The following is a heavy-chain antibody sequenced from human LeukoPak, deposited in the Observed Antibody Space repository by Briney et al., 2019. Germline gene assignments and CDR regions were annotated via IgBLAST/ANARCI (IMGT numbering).Heavy chain of an antibody. V-gene: IGHV3-33*06. D-gene: IGHD2-2*01. CDR1: GFTFSHYG. CDR2: MWSDGTKK. J-gene: IGHJ4*02. Sequence: SGGSLRLSCAASGFTFSHYGMHWVRQAPGKGLEWVAVMWSDGTKKYYADSVKGRFTVSRDNSKNTLYLQMNSLRAEDTAVYCCAKPGDCSSTSCYPTSSFDYWGQGTLVTVSS. CDR3: AKPGDCSSTSCYPTSSFDY.